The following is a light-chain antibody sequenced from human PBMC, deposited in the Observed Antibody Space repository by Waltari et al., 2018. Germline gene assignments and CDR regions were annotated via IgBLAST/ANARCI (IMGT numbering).Light chain of an antibody. CDR1: SGDVGAYDY. Sequence: QSAPTQPPSVSGSPGQSVTISCTGTSGDVGAYDYVPWYQQHPGKAPQLIIYGVSNRPSGVSDRFSGSKSGNTASLTISGLQAEDEADYYCCSYATTGAWVFGGGTRLTVL. V-gene: IGLV2-14*03. J-gene: IGLJ3*02. CDR3: CSYATTGAWV. CDR2: GVS.